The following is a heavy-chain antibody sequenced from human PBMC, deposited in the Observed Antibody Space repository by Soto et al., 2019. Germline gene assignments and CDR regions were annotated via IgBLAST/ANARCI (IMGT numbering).Heavy chain of an antibody. V-gene: IGHV3-48*03. CDR1: GFTFSSYE. Sequence: EVQLVESGGGLVQPGGSLRLSCAASGFTFSSYEMNWVRRAPGKGLEWVSYISSSGRTIYYAESVKGRFIISRDNAQNSLYLQMNSLRAEDTAVYYCEKDIVASIPIDYWSQGTLVTVSS. D-gene: IGHD5-12*01. J-gene: IGHJ4*02. CDR2: ISSSGRTI. CDR3: EKDIVASIPIDY.